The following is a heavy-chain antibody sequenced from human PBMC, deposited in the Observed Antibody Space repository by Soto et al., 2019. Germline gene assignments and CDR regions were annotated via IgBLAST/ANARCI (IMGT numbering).Heavy chain of an antibody. Sequence: QVQLVQSGAEVKKPGSSVKVSCKASGGTFSSYAISWVRQAPGQGLEWMGGIIPIFGTADYAQKIQGRVTITADESTSTAYMELSSLRSEDTAVYYCASHSSLRGYCISTSCYGYYYGMDVWGQGTTVTVSS. CDR3: ASHSSLRGYCISTSCYGYYYGMDV. V-gene: IGHV1-69*12. CDR1: GGTFSSYA. D-gene: IGHD2-2*01. J-gene: IGHJ6*02. CDR2: IIPIFGTA.